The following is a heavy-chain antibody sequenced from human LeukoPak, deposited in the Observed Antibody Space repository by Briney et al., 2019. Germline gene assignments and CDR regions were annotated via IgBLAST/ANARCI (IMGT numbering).Heavy chain of an antibody. CDR3: ARATPGGLHGYSFDY. J-gene: IGHJ4*02. D-gene: IGHD5-24*01. CDR2: MNPNSGNT. CDR1: GYTFKNYD. Sequence: ASVKVSCKASGYTFKNYDINWVRQATGQGLEWMGWMNPNSGNTGFAQKFQDRVSMTRDTSINTAYMELTSLRSGDTAVYYCARATPGGLHGYSFDYWGQGTVVAVYS. V-gene: IGHV1-8*02.